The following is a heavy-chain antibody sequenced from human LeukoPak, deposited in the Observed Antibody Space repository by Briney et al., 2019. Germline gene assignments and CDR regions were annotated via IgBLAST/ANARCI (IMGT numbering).Heavy chain of an antibody. V-gene: IGHV3-30*02. J-gene: IGHJ4*02. CDR3: AKDDIKARLQCQL. CDR2: IRYDGSNK. D-gene: IGHD4-11*01. Sequence: GGSLRLSCAASGFTFSSYGMHWVRQAPGKGLEWVAFIRYDGSNKYYADSVKGRFTISRDNSKNTLYLQMNSLRAEDTAVYYCAKDDIKARLQCQLWGQGTLVTVSS. CDR1: GFTFSSYG.